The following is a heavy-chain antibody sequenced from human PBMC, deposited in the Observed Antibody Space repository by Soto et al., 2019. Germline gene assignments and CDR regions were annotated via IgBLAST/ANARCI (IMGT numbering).Heavy chain of an antibody. CDR1: GFTFSSYS. D-gene: IGHD5-18*01. V-gene: IGHV3-21*01. Sequence: GGSLRLSCAASGFTFSSYSMNWVRQAPGKGLEWVSPISSSSSYIYYADSVKGRFTISRDNAKNSLYLQMNSLRAEDTAVYYCARDGRNRGYSYPLGGYYYYGMDVWGQGTTVTVSS. J-gene: IGHJ6*02. CDR2: ISSSSSYI. CDR3: ARDGRNRGYSYPLGGYYYYGMDV.